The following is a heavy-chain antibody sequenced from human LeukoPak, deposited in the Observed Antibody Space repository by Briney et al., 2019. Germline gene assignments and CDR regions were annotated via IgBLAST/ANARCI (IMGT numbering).Heavy chain of an antibody. CDR3: ARDIATVQHQD. CDR1: GYTFTSYG. CDR2: ISAYNGNT. D-gene: IGHD1-1*01. V-gene: IGHV1-18*01. Sequence: ASVRVSCKPSGYTFTSYGISWVRQAPGQGLEWMGWISAYNGNTNYVQKFRGRVAMTTDPSTSTVYMDLRSLRSDDTAVYYCARDIATVQHQDWGQGSLVTVSS. J-gene: IGHJ4*02.